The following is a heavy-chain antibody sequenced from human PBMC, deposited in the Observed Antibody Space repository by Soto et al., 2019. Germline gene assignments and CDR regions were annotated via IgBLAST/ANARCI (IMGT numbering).Heavy chain of an antibody. Sequence: SETLSLTCTVSGGSISSYYWSWIRQPPGKGLEWIGYIYYSGSTNYNPSLKSRVTISVDTSKNQFSLKLSSVTAADTAVYYCASTGGSYYGYYYYGMDVWGQGTTVTVSS. CDR2: IYYSGST. CDR1: GGSISSYY. J-gene: IGHJ6*02. CDR3: ASTGGSYYGYYYYGMDV. V-gene: IGHV4-59*01. D-gene: IGHD1-26*01.